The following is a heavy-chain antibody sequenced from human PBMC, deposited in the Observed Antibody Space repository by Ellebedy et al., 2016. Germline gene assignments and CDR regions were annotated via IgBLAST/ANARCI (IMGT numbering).Heavy chain of an antibody. CDR3: ARGRIAAGTLYFDL. D-gene: IGHD6-13*01. CDR2: TYYRSKWYN. V-gene: IGHV6-1*01. J-gene: IGHJ2*01. CDR1: GDSVSSNSAV. Sequence: SQTLSLTCXISGDSVSSNSAVWTWIRQSPSRGLEWLGRTYYRSKWYNDYAVSVKSRININPDTSKNQFSLQLKSGTPEDTAIYYCARGRIAAGTLYFDLWGRGTLVTVSS.